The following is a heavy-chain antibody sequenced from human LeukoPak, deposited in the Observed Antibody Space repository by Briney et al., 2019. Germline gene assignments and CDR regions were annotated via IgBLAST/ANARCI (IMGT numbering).Heavy chain of an antibody. CDR1: GGSISSYY. CDR2: ISSSGST. V-gene: IGHV4-59*01. D-gene: IGHD5-24*01. Sequence: KTSETLSLTCTVSGGSISSYYWSWIRQSPGKGLECIGYISSSGSTNYNPSLKSRVTISVDTSKNQFSLRLSSVTAADTAVYYCARGGRRDGYNSWGQGTLVTVSS. CDR3: ARGGRRDGYNS. J-gene: IGHJ4*02.